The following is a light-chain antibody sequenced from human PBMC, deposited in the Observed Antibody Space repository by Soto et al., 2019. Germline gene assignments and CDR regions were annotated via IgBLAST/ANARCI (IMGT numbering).Light chain of an antibody. Sequence: MTQSPSSLSASPGGGVTITCRASQGIGSYLAWYQQRPGQVPSLLIYHASTMHTGVPARLSGSGSGTDFTLTISSLQPEDVAIYYWQHYNSSGWTFGPGTKVHIK. J-gene: IGKJ1*01. CDR2: HAS. V-gene: IGKV1-27*01. CDR3: QHYNSSGWT. CDR1: QGIGSY.